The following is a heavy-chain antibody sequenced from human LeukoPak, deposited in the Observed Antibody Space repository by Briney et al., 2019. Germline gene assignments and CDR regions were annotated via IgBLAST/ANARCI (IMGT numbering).Heavy chain of an antibody. CDR3: VKDRTPDGYYSVDY. V-gene: IGHV3-23*01. J-gene: IGHJ4*02. D-gene: IGHD3-3*01. Sequence: GGPLRLSCTASGFSFSTYAMSWVRQAPGKGLEWVSVIIGNAAMTDYADSVKGRFTISRDNSKNTLYLQMDSLRAEDTAVYYCVKDRTPDGYYSVDYWGQGTLVTVSS. CDR1: GFSFSTYA. CDR2: IIGNAAMT.